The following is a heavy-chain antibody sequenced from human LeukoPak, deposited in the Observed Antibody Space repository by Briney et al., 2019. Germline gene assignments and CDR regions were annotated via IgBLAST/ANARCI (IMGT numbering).Heavy chain of an antibody. CDR2: INPKSGDT. CDR1: GYTFTSYY. D-gene: IGHD1-26*01. J-gene: IGHJ4*02. CDR3: ARRGRVGAALDY. Sequence: ASVKVSCKASGYTFTSYYIHWVRQAPGQGLEWMGWINPKSGDTNYSQKFQGRVTMTRDTSISTDYMELSSLRSDDTAVYYCARRGRVGAALDYWGQGTLVTVSS. V-gene: IGHV1-2*02.